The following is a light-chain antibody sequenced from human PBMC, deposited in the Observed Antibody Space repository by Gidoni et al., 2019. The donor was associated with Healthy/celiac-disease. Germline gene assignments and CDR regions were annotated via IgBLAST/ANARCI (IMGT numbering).Light chain of an antibody. CDR2: GAS. CDR1: QSVSSSY. CDR3: QQYGSSPPWT. V-gene: IGKV3-20*01. J-gene: IGKJ1*01. Sequence: EIEFTQSPGTLSLSPGARATLSCRASQSVSSSYLAWYQQQPRQAPRLLIYGASSRSPGIPDRFSGSGSGTDFTLTISRLEPEDFAVYYCQQYGSSPPWTFGQGTKVEIK.